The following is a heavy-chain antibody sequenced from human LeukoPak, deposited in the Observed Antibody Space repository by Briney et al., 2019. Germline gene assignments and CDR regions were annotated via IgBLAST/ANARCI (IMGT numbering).Heavy chain of an antibody. CDR3: AHRRSGYDWNHGDFDY. V-gene: IGHV2-5*02. D-gene: IGHD1-20*01. CDR1: GFSLTTRPLG. J-gene: IGHJ4*02. CDR2: IYWDDDK. Sequence: SGPTLENPTQTLTLTCSLSGFSLTTRPLGVGWIRQPPGKALEWLAVIYWDDDKRYNPSLKTRLTVTTATSKNQVVLIMTNMDPVDTATYYCAHRRSGYDWNHGDFDYWGLGTPVTVSS.